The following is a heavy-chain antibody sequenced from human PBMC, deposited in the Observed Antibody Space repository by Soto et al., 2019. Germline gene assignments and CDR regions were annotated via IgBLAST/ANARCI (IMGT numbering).Heavy chain of an antibody. CDR3: ARVYYYDSSGSPDAFDI. Sequence: GASVKVSCKASGGTFSSYAISWVRQAPGQGLEWMGGIIPIFGTANYAQKFQGRVTITADESTSTAYMELSSLRSEDTAVYYCARVYYYDSSGSPDAFDIWGQGTMVTVSS. J-gene: IGHJ3*02. CDR2: IIPIFGTA. CDR1: GGTFSSYA. D-gene: IGHD3-22*01. V-gene: IGHV1-69*13.